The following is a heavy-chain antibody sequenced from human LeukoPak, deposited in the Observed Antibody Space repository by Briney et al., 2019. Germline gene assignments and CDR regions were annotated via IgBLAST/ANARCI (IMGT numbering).Heavy chain of an antibody. CDR2: ITASGGNT. J-gene: IGHJ4*02. D-gene: IGHD5-18*01. Sequence: GGSLRLSCAASGFTFSSYAMGWVRQAPGKGLEWVSAITASGGNTYYADSVKGRFTISRDNSKNTLYLQVNSLRAEDTAVYYCAKGNGYSYGPYYFDYWGQGTLVTVSS. V-gene: IGHV3-23*01. CDR1: GFTFSSYA. CDR3: AKGNGYSYGPYYFDY.